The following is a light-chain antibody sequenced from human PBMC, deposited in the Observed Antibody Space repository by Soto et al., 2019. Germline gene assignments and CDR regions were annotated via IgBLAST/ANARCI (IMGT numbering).Light chain of an antibody. V-gene: IGKV1D-12*01. J-gene: IGKJ5*01. CDR1: QGVSSW. Sequence: DIQMPQSPSSVSASVGARVTITCRASQGVSSWLAWYQQKPGKAPKLLIYAASSWQSGVPSRFSGSGAGTDVTLTSSSRQPEDFATYYGQQANSFPITCGQGTRLEIK. CDR3: QQANSFPIT. CDR2: AAS.